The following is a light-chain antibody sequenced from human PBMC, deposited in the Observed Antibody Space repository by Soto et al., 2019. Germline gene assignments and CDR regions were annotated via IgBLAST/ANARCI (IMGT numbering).Light chain of an antibody. CDR2: GAS. J-gene: IGKJ1*01. CDR3: QQYGRSTWT. Sequence: EIVLTQSPGTLSLSPGERATLSCRASQSVSSSYLAWYQQKPGQAPRLLIDGASSRATGIPDRFSGSGSGTDFTLTISRLEPEDFAVYYCQQYGRSTWTFGQGTKVEIK. CDR1: QSVSSSY. V-gene: IGKV3-20*01.